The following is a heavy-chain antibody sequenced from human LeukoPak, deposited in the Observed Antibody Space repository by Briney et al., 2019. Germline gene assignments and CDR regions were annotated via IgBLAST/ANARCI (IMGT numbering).Heavy chain of an antibody. CDR3: ASAREYCINSNCYEYFQD. V-gene: IGHV3-53*01. D-gene: IGHD2-2*01. CDR2: IYSSGST. CDR1: GLTVRTSS. Sequence: PGGSLRLSCATSGLTVRTSSMSWVRQVPGEGWEWVAVIYSSGSTYYEDSVNGRCTISRDTSKSSMYLQMDHLRAEDAAVYYCASAREYCINSNCYEYFQDWGQGTLVAVSS. J-gene: IGHJ1*01.